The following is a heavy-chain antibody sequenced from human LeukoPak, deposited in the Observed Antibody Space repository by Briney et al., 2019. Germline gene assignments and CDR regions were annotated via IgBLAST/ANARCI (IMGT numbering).Heavy chain of an antibody. V-gene: IGHV3-53*01. CDR3: YTHDRAFDC. CDR1: GFTVSSNY. CDR2: ISSGGST. J-gene: IGHJ4*02. Sequence: PGGSLRLSCAASGFTVSSNYMSWVRQAPGKGLEWVSIISSGGSTYYVDSVKGRFTISRDNSKNTLYLQMNSLRAEDTAVYYCYTHDRAFDCWGQGTLVTVSS.